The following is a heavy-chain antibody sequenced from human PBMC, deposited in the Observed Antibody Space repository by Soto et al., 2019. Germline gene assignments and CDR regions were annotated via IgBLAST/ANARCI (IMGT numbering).Heavy chain of an antibody. CDR3: AKVGGSGITIFGVVIPHFDY. CDR1: GFTFSSYA. Sequence: GGSLRLSCAASGFTFSSYAMSWVRQAPGKGLEWVSAISGSGGSTYYADSVKGRFTISRDNSKNTLYLQMNSLRAEDTAVYYCAKVGGSGITIFGVVIPHFDYWGQGTLVTVSS. V-gene: IGHV3-23*01. J-gene: IGHJ4*02. D-gene: IGHD3-3*01. CDR2: ISGSGGST.